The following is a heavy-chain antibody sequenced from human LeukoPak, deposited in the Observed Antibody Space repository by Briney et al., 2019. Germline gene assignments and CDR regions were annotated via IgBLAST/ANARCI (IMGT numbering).Heavy chain of an antibody. CDR1: GFTFNNYG. D-gene: IGHD6-19*01. CDR2: IKQNGSEK. Sequence: GKSLRLSCAASGFTFNNYGMHWVRQAPGKGLEWVANIKQNGSEKYYVDSVKGRFTISRDNAKNSLYLQMNSLRAGDTAVYYCASGSSGWYGGYYFDYWGQGTLVTVSS. CDR3: ASGSSGWYGGYYFDY. J-gene: IGHJ4*02. V-gene: IGHV3-7*01.